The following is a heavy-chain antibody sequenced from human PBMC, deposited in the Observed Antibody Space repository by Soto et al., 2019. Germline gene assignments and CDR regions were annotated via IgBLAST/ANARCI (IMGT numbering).Heavy chain of an antibody. CDR2: IIPIFGTA. CDR1: GGTFSSYA. Sequence: SVKVSCKASGGTFSSYAISWVRQAPGQGLEWMGGIIPIFGTANYAQKFQGRVTITADESTSTAYMELSSLRSEDTAVYSCASDQGRITMVRAHYYYYYGMDFWGQGTTVTVSS. CDR3: ASDQGRITMVRAHYYYYYGMDF. J-gene: IGHJ6*02. V-gene: IGHV1-69*13. D-gene: IGHD3-10*01.